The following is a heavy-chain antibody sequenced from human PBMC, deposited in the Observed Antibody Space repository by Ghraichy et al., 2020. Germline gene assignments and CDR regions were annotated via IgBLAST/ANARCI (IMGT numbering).Heavy chain of an antibody. Sequence: SETLSLTCTVSGGSVSSSSYYWGWIRQPPGKGLEWIGSMYYSGSTYYSPSLKSRVTISVDTSKNQFSLNLSSVTAADTAVYYCARHPWGGHRLPWAPDIWGQGTMVTVSS. CDR1: GGSVSSSSYY. D-gene: IGHD2-21*01. CDR2: MYYSGST. V-gene: IGHV4-39*01. J-gene: IGHJ3*02. CDR3: ARHPWGGHRLPWAPDI.